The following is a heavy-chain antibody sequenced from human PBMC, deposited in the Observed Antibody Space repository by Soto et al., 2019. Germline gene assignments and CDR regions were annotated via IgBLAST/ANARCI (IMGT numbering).Heavy chain of an antibody. D-gene: IGHD3-3*01. CDR1: GGSVNNYY. Sequence: QVQLLESGPGLVKPSETLSLTCTVSGGSVNNYYWTWIRQFPGKGLEWIGYINENGRTNYNPSLEGRLTISIDTSGNQFSLRLSSVTAADTAIYYCARDRGRVSALDSWGQRTKVTVSS. J-gene: IGHJ3*02. CDR3: ARDRGRVSALDS. V-gene: IGHV4-59*02. CDR2: INENGRT.